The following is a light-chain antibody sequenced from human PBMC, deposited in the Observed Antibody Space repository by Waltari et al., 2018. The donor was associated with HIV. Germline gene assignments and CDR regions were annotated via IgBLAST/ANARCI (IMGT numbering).Light chain of an antibody. CDR1: SSHVGGYTY. CDR3: YSYAGSLL. J-gene: IGLJ2*01. CDR2: DVS. V-gene: IGLV2-11*01. Sequence: QSALTQPRSISGSAGQSVTIACTGRSSHVGGYTYVSWYQQHPTKAPKLIIYDVSERPSGVPDRFSGSKSGNRASLTISGLQAEDEADYYCYSYAGSLLFGGGTKLTVL.